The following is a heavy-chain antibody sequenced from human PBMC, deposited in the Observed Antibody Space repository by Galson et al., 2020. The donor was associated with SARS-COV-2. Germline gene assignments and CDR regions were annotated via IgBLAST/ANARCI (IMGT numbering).Heavy chain of an antibody. CDR2: IWYDGSNK. D-gene: IGHD6-13*01. Sequence: GESLKISCAASGFTFSSYGMHWVRQAPGKGLEWVAVIWYDGSNKYYADSVKGRFTISRDNSKNTLYLQMNSLRAEDTAVYYCARKMYSSSWYYPLAYGMDVWGQGTTVTVSS. CDR1: GFTFSSYG. CDR3: ARKMYSSSWYYPLAYGMDV. J-gene: IGHJ6*02. V-gene: IGHV3-33*01.